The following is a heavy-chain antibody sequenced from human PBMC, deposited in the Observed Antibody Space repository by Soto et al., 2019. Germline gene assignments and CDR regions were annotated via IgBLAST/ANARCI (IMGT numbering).Heavy chain of an antibody. CDR3: ARHPYCGGDCYSWWFEP. V-gene: IGHV5-51*01. J-gene: IGHJ5*02. D-gene: IGHD2-21*02. CDR2: IYPGDSDT. CDR1: GYSFTSYW. Sequence: GESLKISCKGSGYSFTSYWIGWVRQMPGKGLEWMGIIYPGDSDTRYSPSFQGQVTISADKSISTAYLQWSSLKASDTAMYYCARHPYCGGDCYSWWFEPWGQGTLVTVSS.